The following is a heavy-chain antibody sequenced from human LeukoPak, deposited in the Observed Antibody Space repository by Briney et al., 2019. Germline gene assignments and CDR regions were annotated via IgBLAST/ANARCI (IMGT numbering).Heavy chain of an antibody. Sequence: PGGSLRLSCAASGFTFSSYSMNWVRQAPGKGLEWVSSISSSSYIYYADSVKGRFTISRDNAKNSLYLQMNSLRAEDTAVYYCAREAGIAAAVDYWGHGTLVTVSS. CDR1: GFTFSSYS. CDR2: ISSSSYI. D-gene: IGHD6-13*01. J-gene: IGHJ4*01. CDR3: AREAGIAAAVDY. V-gene: IGHV3-21*01.